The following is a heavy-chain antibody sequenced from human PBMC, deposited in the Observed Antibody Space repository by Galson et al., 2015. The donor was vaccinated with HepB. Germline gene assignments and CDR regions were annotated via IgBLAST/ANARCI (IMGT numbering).Heavy chain of an antibody. Sequence: SLRLSCAASGFTFYSYAMSWVRQAPGKGLEWVSAISGPGGSPHVADSVKGRFTIARDNSKNTLYLQMNSLRVEDTAIYYCAKDLGITVAGDFDDWGQGTLVTVSS. CDR3: AKDLGITVAGDFDD. J-gene: IGHJ4*02. V-gene: IGHV3-23*01. CDR2: ISGPGGSP. D-gene: IGHD6-19*01. CDR1: GFTFYSYA.